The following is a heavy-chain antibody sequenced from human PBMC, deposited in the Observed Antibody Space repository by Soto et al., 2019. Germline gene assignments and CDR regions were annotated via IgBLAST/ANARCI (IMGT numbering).Heavy chain of an antibody. V-gene: IGHV1-18*01. CDR1: GYTFTSYG. Sequence: QVQLVQSGAEVKKPGASVKVSCKASGYTFTSYGISWVRQAPGQGLEWMGWISAYNGNTNYAQKLQGRVTMTTDTSTSTDYMELRSLRSDDTAVYYCARVYDYIWGSYRYPFDYWGQGTLVTVSS. J-gene: IGHJ4*02. CDR2: ISAYNGNT. D-gene: IGHD3-16*02. CDR3: ARVYDYIWGSYRYPFDY.